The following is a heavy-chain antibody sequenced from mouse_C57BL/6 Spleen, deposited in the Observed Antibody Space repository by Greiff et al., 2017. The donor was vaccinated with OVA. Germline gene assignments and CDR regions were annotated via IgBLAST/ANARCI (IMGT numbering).Heavy chain of an antibody. V-gene: IGHV1-55*01. CDR1: GYTFTSYW. CDR3: ARGIYYGSSLYYFDY. J-gene: IGHJ2*01. Sequence: QVQLQQPGAELVKPGASVKMSCKASGYTFTSYWITWVKQRLGQGLEWIGDIYPGSGSTNYNEKFKSKATLTVDTSSSTAYMQLSSLTSEDSAVYYCARGIYYGSSLYYFDYWGQGTTLTVSS. D-gene: IGHD1-1*01. CDR2: IYPGSGST.